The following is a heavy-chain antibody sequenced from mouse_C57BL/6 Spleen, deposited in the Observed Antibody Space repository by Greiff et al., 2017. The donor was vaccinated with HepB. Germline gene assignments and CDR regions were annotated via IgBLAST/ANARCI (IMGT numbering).Heavy chain of an antibody. J-gene: IGHJ1*03. V-gene: IGHV3-8*01. CDR2: ISYSGST. CDR1: GYSITSDY. CDR3: ARLRRGLLLSGYFDV. Sequence: EVQLVESGPGLAKPSQTLSLTCSVTGYSITSDYWNWIRKFPGNKLEYMGYISYSGSTYYNPSLKSRISITRDTSKNQYYLQLNSVTTEDTATYYCARLRRGLLLSGYFDVWGTGTTVTVSS. D-gene: IGHD2-1*01.